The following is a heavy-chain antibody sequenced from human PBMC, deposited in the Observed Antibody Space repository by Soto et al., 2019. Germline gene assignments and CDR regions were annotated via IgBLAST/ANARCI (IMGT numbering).Heavy chain of an antibody. CDR1: GYSFTSYW. CDR3: ARHSRNGPPSEYSGYDSGGMDV. J-gene: IGHJ6*02. V-gene: IGHV5-51*01. D-gene: IGHD5-12*01. Sequence: GESLKISCKGSGYSFTSYWIGWVRQMPGKGLEWMGIIYPGDSDTRYSPSFQGQVTISADKSISTAYLQWSSLKASDTAMYYCARHSRNGPPSEYSGYDSGGMDVWGQGTRVTVSS. CDR2: IYPGDSDT.